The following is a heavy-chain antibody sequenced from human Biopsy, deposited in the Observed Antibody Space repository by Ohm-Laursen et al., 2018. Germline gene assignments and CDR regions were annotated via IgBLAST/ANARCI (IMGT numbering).Heavy chain of an antibody. V-gene: IGHV4-59*08. CDR2: MLHSGHS. D-gene: IGHD5/OR15-5a*01. Sequence: GTLSLTYTVSGDSIKNDAWSWIRQFPGKGLEWLGYMLHSGHSDYNPSLERRLTLSIDASKNQISLNLSSVTAADTAIYYCARHFESTAIFDYWGQGALITVSS. J-gene: IGHJ4*02. CDR1: GDSIKNDA. CDR3: ARHFESTAIFDY.